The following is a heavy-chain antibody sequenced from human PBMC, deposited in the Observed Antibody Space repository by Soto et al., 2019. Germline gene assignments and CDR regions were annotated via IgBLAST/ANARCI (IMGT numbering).Heavy chain of an antibody. V-gene: IGHV3-21*01. J-gene: IGHJ6*02. CDR2: ISFSGDYI. Sequence: PGGSLRLSCAVSGFPLEKYGMNWVRQAPGKGLEWVSSISFSGDYIYYADSVKGRFTIARDNAKNSLYLQMNSLRAEDTAVYYCARPGITGTTAYYYGMDVWGQGTTVTVSS. CDR3: ARPGITGTTAYYYGMDV. D-gene: IGHD1-7*01. CDR1: GFPLEKYG.